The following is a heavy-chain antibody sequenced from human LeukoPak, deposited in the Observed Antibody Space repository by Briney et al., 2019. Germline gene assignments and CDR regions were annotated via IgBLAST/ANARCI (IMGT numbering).Heavy chain of an antibody. CDR1: GFTFSSYA. CDR2: ISGSGGST. CDR3: AKDPRGYSGYDTVDY. V-gene: IGHV3-23*01. J-gene: IGHJ4*02. D-gene: IGHD5-12*01. Sequence: GGSLRLSCAASGFTFSSYAMSWVRQAPGKGLEWVSAISGSGGSTYYADSVKGRFTISRDNSKNTPYLQMNSLRAEDTAVYYCAKDPRGYSGYDTVDYWGQGTLVTVSS.